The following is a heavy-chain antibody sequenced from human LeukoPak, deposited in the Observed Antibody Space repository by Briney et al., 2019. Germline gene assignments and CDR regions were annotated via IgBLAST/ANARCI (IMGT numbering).Heavy chain of an antibody. J-gene: IGHJ4*02. Sequence: PGGSLRLSCAASGFTFSSYGMSWVRQAPGKGLEWVSVTYSGGSTYYADSLKGRFTISRDDSKNTLYLQMNNLRAEDTAVYYCASGIRAFDYWGQGALVTVSS. D-gene: IGHD1-26*01. CDR2: TYSGGST. V-gene: IGHV3-66*01. CDR3: ASGIRAFDY. CDR1: GFTFSSYG.